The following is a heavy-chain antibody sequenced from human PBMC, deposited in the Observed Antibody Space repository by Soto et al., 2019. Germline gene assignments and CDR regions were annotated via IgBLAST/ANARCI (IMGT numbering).Heavy chain of an antibody. J-gene: IGHJ6*02. CDR2: IYYSGST. D-gene: IGHD3-10*01. Sequence: SETLSLTCTVSGGSISSYYWIWIRQPPGKGLEWIGYIYYSGSTNYNPSLKSRVTISVDTSKNQFSLKLSSVTAADTAVYYCARGVSAWFGELLGQYYYGMDVWGQGTTVTVSS. V-gene: IGHV4-59*01. CDR3: ARGVSAWFGELLGQYYYGMDV. CDR1: GGSISSYY.